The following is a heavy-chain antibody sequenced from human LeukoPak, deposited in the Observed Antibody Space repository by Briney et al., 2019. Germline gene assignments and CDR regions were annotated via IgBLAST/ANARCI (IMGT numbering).Heavy chain of an antibody. CDR3: TTDPDYYGMDV. Sequence: KSGGSLRLSCAASGFTFSNYGMYWVRQAPGKGLEWVGRIKSKTDGGTTDYAAPVKGRFTISRDDSKNTLYLQMNSLRTDDTAVYYCTTDPDYYGMDVWGQGTTVTVSS. J-gene: IGHJ6*02. CDR1: GFTFSNYG. CDR2: IKSKTDGGTT. V-gene: IGHV3-15*01.